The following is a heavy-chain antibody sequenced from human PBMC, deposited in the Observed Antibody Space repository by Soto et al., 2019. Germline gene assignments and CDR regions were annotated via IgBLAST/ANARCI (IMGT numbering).Heavy chain of an antibody. Sequence: ASVKVSCKASGYTFTSYGISWVRQAPGQGLEWMGWISAYNGNTNYAQKLQGRVTMTTDTSTSTAYMELRSLRSDDTAVYYCARAFTTMIVVVNHFDYWGQGTLVTVSS. CDR3: ARAFTTMIVVVNHFDY. CDR1: GYTFTSYG. D-gene: IGHD3-22*01. V-gene: IGHV1-18*01. J-gene: IGHJ4*02. CDR2: ISAYNGNT.